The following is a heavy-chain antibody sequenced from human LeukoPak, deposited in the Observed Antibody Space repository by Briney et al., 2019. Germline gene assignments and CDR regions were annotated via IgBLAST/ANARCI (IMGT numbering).Heavy chain of an antibody. D-gene: IGHD1-26*01. J-gene: IGHJ6*02. CDR2: ISSTGSYI. CDR3: ARESGNGYVDV. V-gene: IGHV3-21*01. Sequence: GGSLRLSCAASGFTFSSYSMNWVRQAPGKGLEWVSSISSTGSYIYYADSVKGRFTISRDNAKNSLFLQMNSLRAEDTAVYYCARESGNGYVDVWGRGTTVTVSS. CDR1: GFTFSSYS.